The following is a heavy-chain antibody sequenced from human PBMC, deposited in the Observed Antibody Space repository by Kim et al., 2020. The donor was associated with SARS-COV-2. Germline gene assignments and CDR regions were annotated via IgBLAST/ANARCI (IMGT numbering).Heavy chain of an antibody. D-gene: IGHD2-21*02. CDR2: ISSSSSYI. J-gene: IGHJ5*02. Sequence: GGSLRLSCAASGFTFSSYSMNWVRQAPGKGLEWVSSISSSSSYIYYADSVKGRFTISRDNAKNSLYLQMNSLRAEDTAVYYCARDRGVGGYCGGDCSWGQGTLVTVSS. CDR3: ARDRGVGGYCGGDCS. CDR1: GFTFSSYS. V-gene: IGHV3-21*01.